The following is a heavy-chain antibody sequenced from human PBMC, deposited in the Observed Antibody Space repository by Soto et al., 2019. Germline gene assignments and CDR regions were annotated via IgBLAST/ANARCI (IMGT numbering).Heavy chain of an antibody. J-gene: IGHJ6*02. CDR2: IRSSGDRT. V-gene: IGHV3-23*01. D-gene: IGHD1-1*01. CDR3: AKQQGPGTPYYYAMDV. CDR1: GFTFSIYA. Sequence: GGSLRLSCAASGFTFSIYAMSWVRQAPGKGLEWVSVIRSSGDRTYYADSVKGRFTISRDNSKNTLYMQMNSLRAEDTAVYYCAKQQGPGTPYYYAMDVWGQGTTVTVSS.